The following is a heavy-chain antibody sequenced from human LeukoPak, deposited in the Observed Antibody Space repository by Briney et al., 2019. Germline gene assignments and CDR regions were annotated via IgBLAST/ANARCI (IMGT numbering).Heavy chain of an antibody. J-gene: IGHJ6*02. CDR1: GGSISSTSYY. Sequence: SETLSLTCTVSGGSISSTSYYWGWIRQPPGKGLEWIGYIYYSGSTNYNPSLKSRVTISVDTSKNQFSLKLSSVTAADTAVYYCARMGEVSGSYYTLYYYYYGMDVWGQGTTVTVSS. V-gene: IGHV4-61*05. CDR3: ARMGEVSGSYYTLYYYYYGMDV. CDR2: IYYSGST. D-gene: IGHD3-10*01.